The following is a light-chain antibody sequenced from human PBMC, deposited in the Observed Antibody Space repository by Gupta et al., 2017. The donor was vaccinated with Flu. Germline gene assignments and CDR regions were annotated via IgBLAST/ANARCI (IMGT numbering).Light chain of an antibody. Sequence: QSALPQPASVSGSPGQSIPISCPGPSSVVGSYNLVSWYQQHPGKAPKLIIYEASKRPSGVSNRFSGSKSGNTASLTISGLQTEDEADYYCCSFAGSSTWVFGGGTKLTVL. V-gene: IGLV2-23*01. CDR3: CSFAGSSTWV. CDR2: EAS. J-gene: IGLJ3*02. CDR1: SSVVGSYNL.